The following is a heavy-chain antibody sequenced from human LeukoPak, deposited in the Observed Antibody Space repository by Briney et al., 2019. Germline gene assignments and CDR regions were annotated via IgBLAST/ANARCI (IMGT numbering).Heavy chain of an antibody. CDR2: IWYDGSNK. CDR1: GFTFSTYG. Sequence: GSSLRLSCAASGFTFSTYGMHWVRQAPGKGLELVADIWYDGSNKYYEDSVKGRFTISRDNSKNTLYLQMNSLRAEDTAVYYCARDPGVRWLVGFDYWGQGTLVTVSS. V-gene: IGHV3-33*01. CDR3: ARDPGVRWLVGFDY. J-gene: IGHJ4*02. D-gene: IGHD6-19*01.